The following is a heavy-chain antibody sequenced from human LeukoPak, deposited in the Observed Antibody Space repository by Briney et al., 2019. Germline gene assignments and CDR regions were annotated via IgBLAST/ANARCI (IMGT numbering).Heavy chain of an antibody. J-gene: IGHJ4*02. CDR2: IRYDGSNK. CDR1: GFTFSTYG. D-gene: IGHD3-22*01. V-gene: IGHV3-30*02. Sequence: GGSLRLSCAASGFTFSTYGMHWVRQAPGEGLEWVAFIRYDGSNKYYADSEKGRFTISRDNSKNTLYLQMNSLRAEDTAVYYCAKDHEVAYYYDSSGYGDFDYWGQGTLVTVSS. CDR3: AKDHEVAYYYDSSGYGDFDY.